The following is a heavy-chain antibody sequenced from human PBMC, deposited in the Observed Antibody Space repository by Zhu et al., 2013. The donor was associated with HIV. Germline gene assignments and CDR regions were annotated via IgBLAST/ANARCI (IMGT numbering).Heavy chain of an antibody. CDR3: ARAGSCSSSTCTYYFYYYYMDV. V-gene: IGHV1-18*01. D-gene: IGHD2-2*01. CDR1: GYMFNTYG. CDR2: ISTYNGNT. J-gene: IGHJ6*03. Sequence: QVQMVQPGAEVKKSGASVKVSCKTSGYMFNTYGISWVRQAPGQGLEWMGWISTYNGNTNYAQKFQGRVTMTTDTSTSTAYMELRSLRSDDTAVYYCARAGSCSSSTCTYYFYYYYMDVWAKGPRSPSP.